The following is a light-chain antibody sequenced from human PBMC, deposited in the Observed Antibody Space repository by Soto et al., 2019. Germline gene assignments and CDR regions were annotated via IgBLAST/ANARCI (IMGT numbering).Light chain of an antibody. Sequence: QSALTQPRSVSGSPGQSVTISCTGTSSDVGGYNYVSWYQQHPGKAPKLMIYDVTKRPSGVPDRFSGSKSGNTASLTISGLQAEDEADYYRCSYAGSYIFVFGTGTKLTVL. CDR3: CSYAGSYIFV. CDR2: DVT. J-gene: IGLJ1*01. CDR1: SSDVGGYNY. V-gene: IGLV2-11*01.